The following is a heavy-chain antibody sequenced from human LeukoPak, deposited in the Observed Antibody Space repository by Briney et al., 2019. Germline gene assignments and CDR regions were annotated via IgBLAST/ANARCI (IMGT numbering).Heavy chain of an antibody. CDR2: ITNEGSNK. D-gene: IGHD1-26*01. CDR1: GSTFSTYG. CDR3: AKELFQWANADY. V-gene: IGHV3-30*02. Sequence: GGSLRLSCAASGSTFSTYGMHWVRQAPSKGLEWVAFITNEGSNKYYTDSVKGRFTISRDNSKNTLYLQMNSLRAEDTAVYYCAKELFQWANADYWGQGTLVTVSS. J-gene: IGHJ4*02.